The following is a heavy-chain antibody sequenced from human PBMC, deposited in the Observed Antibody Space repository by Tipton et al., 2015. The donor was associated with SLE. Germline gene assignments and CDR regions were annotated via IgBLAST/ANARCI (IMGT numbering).Heavy chain of an antibody. Sequence: SLRLSCAASGFTFSSYWMSWVRQAPGKGVEWVANIKQDGSEKYYVDSVKGRFTISRDNAKNSLYLQMNSLRAEDTAVYYCATCPEDYAFDIWGQGTMVTVSS. V-gene: IGHV3-7*01. D-gene: IGHD4-11*01. CDR1: GFTFSSYW. J-gene: IGHJ3*02. CDR3: ATCPEDYAFDI. CDR2: IKQDGSEK.